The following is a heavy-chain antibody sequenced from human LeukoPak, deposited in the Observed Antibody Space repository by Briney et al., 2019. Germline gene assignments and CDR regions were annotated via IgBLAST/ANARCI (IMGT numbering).Heavy chain of an antibody. Sequence: GGSLRLSCAASGFTFSSYWMNWARQAPGKGLEWVSVISGSGSSTYYAASVKGRFTISRDNSKNILYLQMKSLRVEDTAIYYCAKAGSTAWTAVDFWGQGTLVTVSS. CDR1: GFTFSSYW. J-gene: IGHJ4*02. CDR3: AKAGSTAWTAVDF. V-gene: IGHV3-23*01. D-gene: IGHD2-2*01. CDR2: ISGSGSST.